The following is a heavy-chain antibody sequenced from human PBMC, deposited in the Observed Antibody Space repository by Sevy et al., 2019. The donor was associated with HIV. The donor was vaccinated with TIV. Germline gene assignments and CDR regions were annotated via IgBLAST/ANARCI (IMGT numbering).Heavy chain of an antibody. D-gene: IGHD3-3*01. J-gene: IGHJ5*02. CDR3: ARSGFLEWPGSFRGPRNWHDP. CDR2: IHYSGST. CDR1: GGSIRNYY. V-gene: IGHV4-59*13. Sequence: SETLSLTCTVSGGSIRNYYWSWIRQPPGKGLEWIGYIHYSGSTDYSPSLKSRVTISVDTSKNQFPLKVDSVTAADTAVYYCARSGFLEWPGSFRGPRNWHDPWGQGTLVTVSS.